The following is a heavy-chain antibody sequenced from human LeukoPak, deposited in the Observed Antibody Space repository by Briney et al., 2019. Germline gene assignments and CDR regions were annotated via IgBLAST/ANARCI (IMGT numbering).Heavy chain of an antibody. J-gene: IGHJ4*02. CDR3: AKPNYYGSGRGYFDY. Sequence: GGSLRLSCAASGFTFSNYAMSWVRQAPGKGLEWVSGTSGSGGSTYYADSVKGRFTISRDNSKNTLYLQMNSLRAEDTAVYYCAKPNYYGSGRGYFDYWGQGTLVTVSS. V-gene: IGHV3-23*01. CDR2: TSGSGGST. CDR1: GFTFSNYA. D-gene: IGHD3-10*01.